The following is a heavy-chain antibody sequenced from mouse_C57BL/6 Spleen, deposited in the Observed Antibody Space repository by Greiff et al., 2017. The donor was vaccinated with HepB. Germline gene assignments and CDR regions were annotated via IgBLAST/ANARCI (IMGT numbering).Heavy chain of an antibody. CDR1: GYTFTDYY. J-gene: IGHJ2*01. D-gene: IGHD4-1*01. CDR3: ARGGDWGPDY. CDR2: INPNNGGT. V-gene: IGHV1-26*01. Sequence: VQLQQSGPELVKPGASVKISCKASGYTFTDYYMNWVKQSHGKSLEWIGDINPNNGGTSYNQKFKGKATLTVDKSSSTAYMELRSLTSEDSAVYYCARGGDWGPDYWGQGTTLTVSS.